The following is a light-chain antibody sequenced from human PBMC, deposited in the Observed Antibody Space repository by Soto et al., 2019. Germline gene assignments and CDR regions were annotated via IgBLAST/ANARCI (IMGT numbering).Light chain of an antibody. J-gene: IGKJ4*01. CDR1: QSISDT. V-gene: IGKV3-20*01. CDR2: GAS. CDR3: QQYGSSTSLT. Sequence: ETVMTQSPATLSVSPGGRATLSCRASQSISDTLAWYQQKPGQAPRLLVQGASRRATGIPDRFSGSGSGTDFTLTISRLEPEDFAVYYCQQYGSSTSLTFGGGTKVDNK.